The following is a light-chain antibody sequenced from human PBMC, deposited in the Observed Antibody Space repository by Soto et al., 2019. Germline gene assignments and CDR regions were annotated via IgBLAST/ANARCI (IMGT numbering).Light chain of an antibody. CDR3: QQNYNIPIT. CDR2: KAS. Sequence: DIQMTQSPSTLSASVGDTVTITCRASQSFSTWLAWYQQKPGRAPKLLIYKASTLKSGVPSRFSGSGSGTEFTLTINSLQPEDFGTYYCQQNYNIPITFGPGTRLEIK. J-gene: IGKJ5*01. V-gene: IGKV1-5*03. CDR1: QSFSTW.